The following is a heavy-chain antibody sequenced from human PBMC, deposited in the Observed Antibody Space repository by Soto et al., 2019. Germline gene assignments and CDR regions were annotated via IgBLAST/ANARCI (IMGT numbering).Heavy chain of an antibody. CDR2: ISGSDGKT. V-gene: IGHV3-23*01. CDR1: GFSFGSYA. Sequence: VGSLRLSCAASGFSFGSYALSWVRQAPGKGLEWVSTISGSDGKTFYADSVKGRFSISRDTSQNTLYLQMNSLRADDTAIYYCARWSYLDYWGQGTRVTVSS. CDR3: ARWSYLDY. J-gene: IGHJ4*02. D-gene: IGHD3-3*01.